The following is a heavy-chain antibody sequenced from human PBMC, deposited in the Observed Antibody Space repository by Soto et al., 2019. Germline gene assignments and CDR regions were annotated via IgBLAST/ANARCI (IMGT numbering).Heavy chain of an antibody. V-gene: IGHV1-2*04. CDR1: GYTFTGYY. J-gene: IGHJ5*02. CDR2: INPNSGGT. D-gene: IGHD6-6*01. Sequence: GASVKVSCKASGYTFTGYYMHWVRQAPGQGLEWMGWINPNSGGTNYAQKFQGWVTMTRDTSISTAYMELSRLRSDDTAVYYCARGASIAARPGRFDPWGQGTLVTVS. CDR3: ARGASIAARPGRFDP.